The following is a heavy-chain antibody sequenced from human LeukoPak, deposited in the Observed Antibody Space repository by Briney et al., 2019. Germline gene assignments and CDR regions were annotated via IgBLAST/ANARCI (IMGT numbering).Heavy chain of an antibody. J-gene: IGHJ4*02. CDR2: IIPIFGTA. D-gene: IGHD6-13*01. CDR1: GGTFSSYA. Sequence: ASVKVSCKASGGTFSSYAISWVRQAPGQGLEWMGGIIPIFGTANYAQKFQGRVTITADKSTSTAYMELSSLRSEDTAVYYCASVIAAAGGHFDYWGQGTLVTVSS. CDR3: ASVIAAAGGHFDY. V-gene: IGHV1-69*06.